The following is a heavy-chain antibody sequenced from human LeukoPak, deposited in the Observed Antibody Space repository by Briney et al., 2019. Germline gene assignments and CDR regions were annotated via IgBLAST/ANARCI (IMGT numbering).Heavy chain of an antibody. CDR2: IDTSGSYI. D-gene: IGHD4/OR15-4a*01. J-gene: IGHJ4*02. CDR1: GFTFTSYG. V-gene: IGHV3-21*01. CDR3: ARGSSGGLTDY. Sequence: PGGSLRLSCTASGFTFTSYGMNWVRQAPGKGLEWVSFIDTSGSYIYYGDSLKGRVTISRDNAKNSLYLQMNGLRAEDTAVYYCARGSSGGLTDYWGQGTLVTVSS.